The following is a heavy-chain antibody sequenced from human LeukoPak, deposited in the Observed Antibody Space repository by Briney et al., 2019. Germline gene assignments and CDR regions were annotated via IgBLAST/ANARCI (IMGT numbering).Heavy chain of an antibody. Sequence: ASVKVSCKASGYTFTGYYMHWVRQAPGQGLEWMGWINPNSGGTNYAQKFQGRVTMTRDTSISTAYMELSRLRSDDTAVYYCARGSFVYDTYAFDIWGQGTMVTVSS. CDR2: INPNSGGT. D-gene: IGHD3-22*01. V-gene: IGHV1-2*02. CDR1: GYTFTGYY. CDR3: ARGSFVYDTYAFDI. J-gene: IGHJ3*02.